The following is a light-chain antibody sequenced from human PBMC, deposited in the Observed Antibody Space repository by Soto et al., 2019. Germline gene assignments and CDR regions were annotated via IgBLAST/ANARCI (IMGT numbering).Light chain of an antibody. CDR2: SAS. CDR1: QNIGSN. J-gene: IGKJ4*01. CDR3: QQYHDWPPVS. V-gene: IGKV3-15*01. Sequence: ETVMTQSPATLSVSPGERATVSCRASQNIGSNLAWYQQRPGQAPRLVIHSASTRPTGIPDRFSGSGSGTDFTLTISSLQSEDFAVYYCQQYHDWPPVSFGGGTKLQVK.